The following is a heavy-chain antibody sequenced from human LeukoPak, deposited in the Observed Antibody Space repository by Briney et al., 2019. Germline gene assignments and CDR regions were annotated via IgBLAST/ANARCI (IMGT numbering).Heavy chain of an antibody. CDR2: IRYDGINK. D-gene: IGHD3-10*01. CDR3: AKYYYGSGSSAFDY. Sequence: GGSLRLSCAASGFTFSSYGMHWVRQAPGKGLEWVAFIRYDGINKYYADSVKGRFTISRDNSKNTLYLQMNSLRAEDTAVYYCAKYYYGSGSSAFDYWGQGTLVTVSS. J-gene: IGHJ4*02. CDR1: GFTFSSYG. V-gene: IGHV3-30*02.